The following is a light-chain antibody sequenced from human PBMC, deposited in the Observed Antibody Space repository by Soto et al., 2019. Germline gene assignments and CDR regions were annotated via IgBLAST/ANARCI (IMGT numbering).Light chain of an antibody. CDR1: SSDVGGYNY. CDR2: AVS. Sequence: QSVLTQPPSASGSPGQSVTISCTGTSSDVGGYNYVSWYQQHPGKAPKLMVYAVSKRPSGVPDRFSGSKSGNTASLTVSGLQAEDEADYYCSSYAASNFSVFGTGTKVTVL. V-gene: IGLV2-8*01. J-gene: IGLJ1*01. CDR3: SSYAASNFSV.